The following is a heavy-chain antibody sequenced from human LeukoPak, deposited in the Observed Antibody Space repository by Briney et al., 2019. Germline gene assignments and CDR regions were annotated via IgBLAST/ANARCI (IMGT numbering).Heavy chain of an antibody. V-gene: IGHV1-2*02. CDR2: VNPNSGDT. CDR1: GYTFNGYN. Sequence: GASVKVSCKTFGYTFNGYNIHWVRKAPGQGLEWMGWVNPNSGDTYYAQKFQGRVTMTRDTSISTAYMELSRLRSDDTAIYYCARDYYASGTYYDYHYYMDVWGKGTTVTVSS. CDR3: ARDYYASGTYYDYHYYMDV. J-gene: IGHJ6*03. D-gene: IGHD3-10*01.